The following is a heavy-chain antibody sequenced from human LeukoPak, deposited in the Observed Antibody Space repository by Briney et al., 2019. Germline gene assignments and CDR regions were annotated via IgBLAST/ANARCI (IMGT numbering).Heavy chain of an antibody. CDR1: GYTFTSYG. D-gene: IGHD6-6*01. CDR2: ISAYNGNT. CDR3: AISSMTPQSRTFDP. V-gene: IGHV1-18*01. Sequence: ASVKVSCKASGYTFTSYGISWVRQAPGQGLEWMGWISAYNGNTNYAQKLQGRVTMTTDTSTSTAYMELSSLRSEDTAVYYCAISSMTPQSRTFDPWGQGTLVTVSS. J-gene: IGHJ5*02.